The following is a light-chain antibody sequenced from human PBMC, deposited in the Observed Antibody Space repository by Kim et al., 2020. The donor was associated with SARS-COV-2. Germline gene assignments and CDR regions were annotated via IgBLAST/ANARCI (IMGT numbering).Light chain of an antibody. CDR2: GDN. CDR1: SSIIGPDYD. V-gene: IGLV1-40*01. CDR3: LSYDTRLTGSV. J-gene: IGLJ3*02. Sequence: RVIVSCTGSSSIIGPDYDVHWYQQLPGTVPKLLIYGDNKRAPGVPDRFSGSKSGTTASLAIAGLQAEDEADYYCLSYDTRLTGSVFGGGTQLTVL.